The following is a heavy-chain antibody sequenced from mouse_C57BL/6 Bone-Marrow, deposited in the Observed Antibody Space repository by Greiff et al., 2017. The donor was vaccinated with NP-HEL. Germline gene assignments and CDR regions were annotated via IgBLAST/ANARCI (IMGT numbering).Heavy chain of an antibody. V-gene: IGHV1-82*01. D-gene: IGHD1-1*01. Sequence: QVQLQQSGPELVKPGASVKISCKASGYAFSSSWMNWVKQRPGKGLEWIGRIYPGDGDTNYNGKFKGKATLTADKSSSTAYMQLSSLTSEDSAVYFCARWTPVVADYYAMDYWGQGTSVTVSS. CDR3: ARWTPVVADYYAMDY. J-gene: IGHJ4*01. CDR2: IYPGDGDT. CDR1: GYAFSSSW.